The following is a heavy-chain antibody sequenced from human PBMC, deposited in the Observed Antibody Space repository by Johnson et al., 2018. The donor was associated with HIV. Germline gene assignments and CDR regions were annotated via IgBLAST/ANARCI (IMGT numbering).Heavy chain of an antibody. V-gene: IGHV3-66*02. CDR2: IYTGGST. CDR3: ARVRVGAFDI. CDR1: GFTFNNYW. D-gene: IGHD1-26*01. Sequence: VQLVESGGGVVQTGRSLRLSCAVSGFTFNNYWMSWVRQAPGKGLEWVSLIYTGGSTFYADSVKGRFTISRDNSKNALYLQMNSLRAEDTAVYYCARVRVGAFDIWGQGTMVTVSS. J-gene: IGHJ3*02.